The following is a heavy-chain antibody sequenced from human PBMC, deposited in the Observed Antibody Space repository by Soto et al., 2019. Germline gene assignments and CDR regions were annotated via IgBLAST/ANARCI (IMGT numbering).Heavy chain of an antibody. CDR1: GYTFTRYG. J-gene: IGHJ6*02. V-gene: IGHV1-18*01. Sequence: GASVKVSWKAAGYTFTRYGISGVRQAPGQGLEWMGWISAYTGNTNYAQKFQGRVTMTTATSTSTAYMEPRSLRSDDTAVYYCARDSTAAAGPPYYYYGMDVWGQGTTVTVSS. CDR3: ARDSTAAAGPPYYYYGMDV. D-gene: IGHD6-13*01. CDR2: ISAYTGNT.